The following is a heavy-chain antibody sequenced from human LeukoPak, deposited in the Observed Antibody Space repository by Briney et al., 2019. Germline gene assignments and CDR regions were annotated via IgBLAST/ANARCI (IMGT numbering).Heavy chain of an antibody. Sequence: GGSLRLSCAASGFTFSDYYMSWIRQAPGKGLEWVSYISSSGSAIYYADSVKGRFTISRDNAKNSLYLQMNSLRAEDTAVYYCARMATVTTGGYYYYHGMDVWGQGTTVTVSS. CDR3: ARMATVTTGGYYYYHGMDV. D-gene: IGHD4-17*01. CDR1: GFTFSDYY. CDR2: ISSSGSAI. J-gene: IGHJ6*02. V-gene: IGHV3-11*01.